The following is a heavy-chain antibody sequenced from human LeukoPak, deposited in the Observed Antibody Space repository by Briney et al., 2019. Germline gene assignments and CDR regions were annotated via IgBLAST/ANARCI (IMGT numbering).Heavy chain of an antibody. CDR2: IHSSGTVK. Sequence: PGGSLRLSCVVCRFPFSIDEMNWLRQAPGKGLEWVSNIHSSGTVKYYSDSVKGRFSISRDNAKSSLYLQMNSLRVEDTAVYYSALLTVASDFDYWGQGALVTVSS. D-gene: IGHD5-12*01. CDR3: ALLTVASDFDY. J-gene: IGHJ4*02. CDR1: RFPFSIDE. V-gene: IGHV3-48*03.